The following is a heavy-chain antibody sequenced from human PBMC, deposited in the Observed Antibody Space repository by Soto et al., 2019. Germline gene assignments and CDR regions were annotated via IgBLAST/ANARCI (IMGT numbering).Heavy chain of an antibody. Sequence: QVQLVQSGPEVKTPGASVRVSCKSSGYRFSNFGINWVRQAPGQGLEWMGWISAYNGKTNYAQKFQGRVTMTTDTSTSTAYMELRSLRSDDTAVYYCARPELLEYCGGDCYALGFWGQGTLVTVSS. CDR1: GYRFSNFG. CDR2: ISAYNGKT. D-gene: IGHD2-21*02. V-gene: IGHV1-18*04. J-gene: IGHJ1*01. CDR3: ARPELLEYCGGDCYALGF.